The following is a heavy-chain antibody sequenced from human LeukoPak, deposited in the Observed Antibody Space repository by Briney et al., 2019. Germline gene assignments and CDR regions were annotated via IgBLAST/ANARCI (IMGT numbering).Heavy chain of an antibody. Sequence: SETLSLTCSVSGGSIISYYWSWIRQPPGKGLEWIGFIYYSGSAKYNPSLKSRVTISVDTSKNQFSLKLTSVTAADTAVYYCARDIGAARSDYWGQGTLVTVSS. CDR1: GGSIISYY. CDR3: ARDIGAARSDY. V-gene: IGHV4-59*01. D-gene: IGHD6-6*01. J-gene: IGHJ4*02. CDR2: IYYSGSA.